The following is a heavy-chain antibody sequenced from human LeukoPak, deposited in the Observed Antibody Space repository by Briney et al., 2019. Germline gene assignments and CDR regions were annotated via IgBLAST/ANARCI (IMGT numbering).Heavy chain of an antibody. CDR1: GYTFTSYG. J-gene: IGHJ5*02. V-gene: IGHV1-18*01. CDR3: ARDVSHCSSTSCPPRWFDP. Sequence: ASVKVSCMASGYTFTSYGISWVRQAPGQGLEWMGWISAYNGNTNYAQKLQGRVTMTTDTSTSTAYMELRSLRSDDTAVYYCARDVSHCSSTSCPPRWFDPWGQGTLVTVSS. D-gene: IGHD2-2*01. CDR2: ISAYNGNT.